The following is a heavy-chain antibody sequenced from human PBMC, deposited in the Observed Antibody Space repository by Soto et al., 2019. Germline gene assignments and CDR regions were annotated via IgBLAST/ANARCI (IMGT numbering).Heavy chain of an antibody. CDR1: GFTFSRYA. Sequence: GETLNIICTASGFTFSRYAISWVCQALGVGLEWVSFISGSGGGTYYAASVKGRFTISRDNSKNTLYLQVNSLRAEDTAVYYCAKGDSSWSYFDFWGQGTLVTVSS. V-gene: IGHV3-23*01. CDR2: ISGSGGGT. J-gene: IGHJ4*02. CDR3: AKGDSSWSYFDF. D-gene: IGHD6-13*01.